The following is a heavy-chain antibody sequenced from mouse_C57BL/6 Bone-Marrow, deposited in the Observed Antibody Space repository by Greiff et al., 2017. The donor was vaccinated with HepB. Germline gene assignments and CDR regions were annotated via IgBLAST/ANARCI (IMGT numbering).Heavy chain of an antibody. V-gene: IGHV1-64*01. CDR3: GRGMVTWYFDV. J-gene: IGHJ1*03. D-gene: IGHD2-1*01. Sequence: QVQLQQPGAELVKPGASVKLSCKASGYTFTSYWMHWVKQRPGQGLEWIGMIHPNSGSTNYNEKFKSKATLTVDKSSSTAYMQLSSLTSEDYAVYYCGRGMVTWYFDVWGTGTTVTVSS. CDR2: IHPNSGST. CDR1: GYTFTSYW.